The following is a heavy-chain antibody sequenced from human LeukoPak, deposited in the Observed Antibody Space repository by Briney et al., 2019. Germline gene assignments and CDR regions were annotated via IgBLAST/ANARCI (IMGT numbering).Heavy chain of an antibody. CDR3: ARGNRGLSPDY. V-gene: IGHV3-48*02. Sequence: GGFLRLSCAASGFAFSSYSMNWVRQAPGKGLEWVSYIGTSSSPIYYGDSVKGRFTISRDNDKKSIYLQMDSLRDEDTAVYYCARGNRGLSPDYWGQGTLVIVSS. D-gene: IGHD1-14*01. J-gene: IGHJ4*02. CDR2: IGTSSSPI. CDR1: GFAFSSYS.